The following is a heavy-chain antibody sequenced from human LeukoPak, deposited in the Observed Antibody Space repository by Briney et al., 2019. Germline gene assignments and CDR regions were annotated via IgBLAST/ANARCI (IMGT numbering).Heavy chain of an antibody. Sequence: KPSETLSLTCAVYGGSFSGYYWSWIRQPPGKGLEWIGYIYYSGSTNYNPSLKSRVTISVDTSKNQFSLKLSSVTAADTAVYYCARDPYYDSSTYWYFDLWGRGTLVTVSS. CDR1: GGSFSGYY. CDR2: IYYSGST. V-gene: IGHV4-59*01. CDR3: ARDPYYDSSTYWYFDL. D-gene: IGHD3-22*01. J-gene: IGHJ2*01.